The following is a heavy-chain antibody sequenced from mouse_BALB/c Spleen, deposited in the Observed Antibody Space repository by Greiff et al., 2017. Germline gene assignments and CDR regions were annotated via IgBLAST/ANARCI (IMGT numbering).Heavy chain of an antibody. D-gene: IGHD1-2*01. V-gene: IGHV1S81*02. CDR3: TRFLRLRYYAMDY. Sequence: QVQLKESGAELVKPGASVKLSCKASGYTFTSYYMYWVKQRPGQGLEWIGEINPSNGGTNFNEKFKSKATLTVDKSSSTAYMQLSSLTSEDSAVYYCTRFLRLRYYAMDYWGQGTSVTVSS. J-gene: IGHJ4*01. CDR2: INPSNGGT. CDR1: GYTFTSYY.